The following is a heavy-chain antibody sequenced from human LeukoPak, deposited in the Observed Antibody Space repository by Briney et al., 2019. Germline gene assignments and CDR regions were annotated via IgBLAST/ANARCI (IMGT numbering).Heavy chain of an antibody. J-gene: IGHJ5*02. CDR1: GYTFTSYY. CDR3: AREIAVAGTGVDNWFDP. Sequence: ASVKVSCKASGYTFTSYYMHWVRQAPGQGLEWMGIINPSGGSTSYAQKFQGRVTITADKSTSTAYMELSSLRSEDTAVYYCAREIAVAGTGVDNWFDPWGQGTLVTVSS. D-gene: IGHD6-19*01. V-gene: IGHV1-46*01. CDR2: INPSGGST.